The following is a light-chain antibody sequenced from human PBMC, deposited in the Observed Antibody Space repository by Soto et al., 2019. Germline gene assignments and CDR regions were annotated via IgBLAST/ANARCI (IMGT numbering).Light chain of an antibody. V-gene: IGKV3-11*01. J-gene: IGKJ4*01. CDR3: QRRSNWPSLA. CDR1: QSVGSY. CDR2: DAS. Sequence: DTLLTQSPDTLYLSPGERATLSCRASQSVGSYLAWYQHKPGQAPRLLISDASNRATGIPARFSGSGSETDVTLTISSLEPEDSAVYYCQRRSNWPSLAFGVGTKVDIK.